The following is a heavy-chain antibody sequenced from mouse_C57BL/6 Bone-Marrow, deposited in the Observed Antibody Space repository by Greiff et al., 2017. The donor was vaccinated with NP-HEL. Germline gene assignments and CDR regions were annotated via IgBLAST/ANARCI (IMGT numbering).Heavy chain of an antibody. Sequence: EVQLQESGGGLVKPGGSLKLSCAASGFTFSDYGMHWVRQAPEKGLEWVAYISSGSSTIYYADTVKGRFTISRDNAKNTLFLQMTSLRSEDTAMYYCARGGYYTSFAYWGQGTLVTVSA. CDR3: ARGGYYTSFAY. CDR2: ISSGSSTI. D-gene: IGHD2-3*01. V-gene: IGHV5-17*01. J-gene: IGHJ3*01. CDR1: GFTFSDYG.